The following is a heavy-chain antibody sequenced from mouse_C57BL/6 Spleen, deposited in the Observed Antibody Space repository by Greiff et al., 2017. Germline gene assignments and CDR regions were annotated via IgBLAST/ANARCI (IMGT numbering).Heavy chain of an antibody. CDR3: ASPRVPYGSSYWYFDV. Sequence: QVQLQQPGAELVKPGASVKMSCKASGYTFTSYWITWVKQRPGQGLEWIGDIYPGSGSTNYNEKFKSKATLTVDTSSSTAYMQLSSLTSEDAAVYYCASPRVPYGSSYWYFDVWGTGTTVTVSS. J-gene: IGHJ1*03. V-gene: IGHV1-55*01. CDR2: IYPGSGST. D-gene: IGHD1-1*01. CDR1: GYTFTSYW.